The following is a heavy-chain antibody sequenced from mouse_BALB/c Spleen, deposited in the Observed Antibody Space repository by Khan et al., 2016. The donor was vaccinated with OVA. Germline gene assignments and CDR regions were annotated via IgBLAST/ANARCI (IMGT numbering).Heavy chain of an antibody. D-gene: IGHD2-3*01. CDR2: IYPGSDNA. J-gene: IGHJ2*01. Sequence: QVQLQQSGPELVKPGASVKMSCKASGYTFTYYVITWVKQRTGQGLEWIGAIYPGSDNAYSNERFKGKATLTADKSSNTTHMQLSSLTSEDSAVYFCARGDGYYVYFDYWGQGTTLTVSS. CDR3: ARGDGYYVYFDY. CDR1: GYTFTYYV. V-gene: IGHV1-81*01.